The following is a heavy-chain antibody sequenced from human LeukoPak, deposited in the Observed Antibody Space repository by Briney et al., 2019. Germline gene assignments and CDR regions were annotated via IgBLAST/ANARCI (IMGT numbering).Heavy chain of an antibody. CDR2: IYHSGST. D-gene: IGHD4-23*01. J-gene: IGHJ4*02. CDR3: ARGNSDRFPPYMDY. Sequence: SETLSLTCTVSGGSISSYYWSWIRQSPGKGLEWIGTIYHSGSTYYNPSLKSRVTISVDTSKNQISLRLSSVTAADTAIYYCARGNSDRFPPYMDYWGQGTLVTVSS. CDR1: GGSISSYY. V-gene: IGHV4-59*08.